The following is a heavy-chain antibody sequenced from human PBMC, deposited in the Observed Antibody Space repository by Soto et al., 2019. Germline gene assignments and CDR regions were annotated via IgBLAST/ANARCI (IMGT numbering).Heavy chain of an antibody. D-gene: IGHD4-17*01. CDR3: ARGYYGGSENWFDP. J-gene: IGHJ5*02. Sequence: PSETLSLTCAVSGGSISSGGYSWSWIRQPPGKGLEWIGYIYHVDSTNYNPSLKSRVTMSVDTSKNQFSLKLSSVTAADTAVYYCARGYYGGSENWFDPWGQGTLVTVSS. CDR1: GGSISSGGYS. CDR2: IYHVDST. V-gene: IGHV4-30-2*01.